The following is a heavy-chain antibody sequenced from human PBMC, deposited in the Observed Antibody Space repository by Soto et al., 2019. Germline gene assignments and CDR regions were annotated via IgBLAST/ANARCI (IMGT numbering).Heavy chain of an antibody. CDR2: IYYSGST. V-gene: IGHV4-31*03. CDR1: GGSISSGGYY. Sequence: SETLSLTCTVSGGSISSGGYYWSWIRQHPGKGLEWIGYIYYSGSTYYNPSLKSRVTISVDTSKNQFSLKLSSVTAADTAVYYCAREDYYGSNWFDPWGQGTLVTVSS. CDR3: AREDYYGSNWFDP. D-gene: IGHD3-10*01. J-gene: IGHJ5*02.